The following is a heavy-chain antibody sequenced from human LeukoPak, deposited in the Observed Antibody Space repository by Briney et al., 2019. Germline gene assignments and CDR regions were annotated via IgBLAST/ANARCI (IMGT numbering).Heavy chain of an antibody. CDR1: GFTFSSCA. J-gene: IGHJ4*02. D-gene: IGHD1-14*01. CDR3: ATETIRRHYDY. Sequence: PGGSLRLSCAASGFTFSSCAFNWVRQAPGKGLEWVSSIGPTGTGTYYADSVKGRFTISRDNAKNTMYLQMDSLRDEDTAVYYCATETIRRHYDYWGQGTLLTVSS. V-gene: IGHV3-21*01. CDR2: IGPTGTGT.